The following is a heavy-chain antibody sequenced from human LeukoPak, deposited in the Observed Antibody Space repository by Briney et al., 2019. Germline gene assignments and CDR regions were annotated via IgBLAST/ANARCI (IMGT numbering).Heavy chain of an antibody. Sequence: SETLSLTCTVSGGSISSYYWSWIRQPPGKGLEWIGYIYYSGSTIYNPSLKSRVTISVNTSKNQFSLKLSSVTAADTAVYYCASGPYCSGGSCYFDYWGQGTLVTVSS. D-gene: IGHD2-15*01. V-gene: IGHV4-59*12. CDR1: GGSISSYY. CDR3: ASGPYCSGGSCYFDY. CDR2: IYYSGST. J-gene: IGHJ4*02.